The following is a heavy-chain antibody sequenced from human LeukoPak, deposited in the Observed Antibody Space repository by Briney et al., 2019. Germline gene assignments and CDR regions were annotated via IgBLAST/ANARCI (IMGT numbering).Heavy chain of an antibody. Sequence: SETLSLTCTVYGGSFSGHHWNWIRQPPGKGLEWIGEINHDGSTNHNPSLKSRVTISVDTSKNQFSLKLTSVTAADTALYYCARARGTVAIDFWGHGTLVTVSS. CDR1: GGSFSGHH. CDR3: ARARGTVAIDF. D-gene: IGHD5-12*01. CDR2: INHDGST. J-gene: IGHJ4*01. V-gene: IGHV4-34*01.